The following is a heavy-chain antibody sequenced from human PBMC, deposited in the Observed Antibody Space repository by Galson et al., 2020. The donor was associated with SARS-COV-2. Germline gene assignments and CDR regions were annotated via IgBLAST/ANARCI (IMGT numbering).Heavy chain of an antibody. J-gene: IGHJ2*01. D-gene: IGHD3-9*01. CDR1: GFTFDDYA. V-gene: IGHV3-9*01. Sequence: GGSLRFSCAASGFTFDDYAMHWVRQAPGKGLEWVLGISWNSGSIGYADSVKGRFTISRDNAKNSLYLQMNSLRAEDTALYYCAKVPRLRYFGWLGYFDLWGRGTLVTVSS. CDR2: ISWNSGSI. CDR3: AKVPRLRYFGWLGYFDL.